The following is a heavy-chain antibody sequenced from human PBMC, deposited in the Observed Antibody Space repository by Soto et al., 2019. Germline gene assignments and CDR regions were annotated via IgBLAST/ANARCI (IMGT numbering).Heavy chain of an antibody. Sequence: GGSLRLSCAASGFTFSSYAMHWFRQAPGKGLEWVAVISYDGSNKYYADSVKGRFTISRDNSKNTLYLQMNSLRAEDTAVYYCARDSRPSIAARPDYWGQGTLVTVSS. V-gene: IGHV3-30-3*01. D-gene: IGHD6-6*01. J-gene: IGHJ4*02. CDR3: ARDSRPSIAARPDY. CDR1: GFTFSSYA. CDR2: ISYDGSNK.